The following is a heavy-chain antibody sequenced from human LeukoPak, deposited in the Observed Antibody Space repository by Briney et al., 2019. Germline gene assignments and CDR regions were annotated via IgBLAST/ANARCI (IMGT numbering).Heavy chain of an antibody. CDR2: IYYSGST. CDR1: GGSISSSSYY. V-gene: IGHV4-39*07. D-gene: IGHD3-22*01. Sequence: PSETLSLTCTVSGGSISSSSYYWGWIRQPPGKGLEWIGSIYYSGSTNYNPSLKSRVTMSVDTSKNQFSLKLSSVTAADTAVYYCAGTYYYDSSGYSKWVYWGQGTLVTVSS. J-gene: IGHJ4*02. CDR3: AGTYYYDSSGYSKWVY.